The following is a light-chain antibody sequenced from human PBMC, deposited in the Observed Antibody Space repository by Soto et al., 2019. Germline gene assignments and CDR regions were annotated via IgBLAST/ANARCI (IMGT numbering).Light chain of an antibody. CDR1: SSDIGPYNY. CDR3: SSYSSSATPYV. J-gene: IGLJ1*01. V-gene: IGLV2-14*01. CDR2: EVT. Sequence: ALTHPASVSGSPGQSITISCIGTSSDIGPYNYVSWYQQHPDKAPKLILYEVTNRPSGASDRFSGSKSGNAAFLTISGLQAEDEADYYCSSYSSSATPYVFGTGTKVTVL.